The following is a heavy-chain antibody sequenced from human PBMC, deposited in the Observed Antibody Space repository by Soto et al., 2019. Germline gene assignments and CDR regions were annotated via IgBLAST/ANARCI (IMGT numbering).Heavy chain of an antibody. CDR3: ARGGFIAVATIDNWFDP. Sequence: NPSETLSLTCTVSGGSISSYYWSWIRQPPGKGLEWIGYIYYSGSTNYNPSLKSRVTISVDTSKNQFSLKLSSVTAADTAVYYCARGGFIAVATIDNWFDPWGQGTLVTVSS. D-gene: IGHD5-12*01. V-gene: IGHV4-59*01. CDR2: IYYSGST. J-gene: IGHJ5*02. CDR1: GGSISSYY.